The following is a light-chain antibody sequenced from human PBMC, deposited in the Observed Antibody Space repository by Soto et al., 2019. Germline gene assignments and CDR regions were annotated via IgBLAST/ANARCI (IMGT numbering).Light chain of an antibody. J-gene: IGKJ2*01. CDR2: DAS. V-gene: IGKV1-33*01. Sequence: DIQLTQSPSSLSASIGDSVTITCQASQVISTSLNWYHRRPGKAPKLLITDASTLQAGLPPRFRGSGAGTDFSFTNSRRQAEDLGEYYCQQYDNVPTFGQGTKVKIK. CDR3: QQYDNVPT. CDR1: QVISTS.